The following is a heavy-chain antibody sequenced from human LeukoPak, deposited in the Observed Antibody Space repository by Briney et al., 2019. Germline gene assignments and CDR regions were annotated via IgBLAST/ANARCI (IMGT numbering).Heavy chain of an antibody. CDR2: ISGSGGST. V-gene: IGHV3-23*01. Sequence: QPGGSLRLSCAASGFTFSSYAMSWVRQAPGKGLEWVSAISGSGGSTYYADSVKGRFTISRDNSKNTLYLQMDSLRAEDTAVYYCAKVGIRISLIVVVFTTADDWYFDLWGRGTLVTVSS. CDR3: AKVGIRISLIVVVFTTADDWYFDL. CDR1: GFTFSSYA. J-gene: IGHJ2*01. D-gene: IGHD3-22*01.